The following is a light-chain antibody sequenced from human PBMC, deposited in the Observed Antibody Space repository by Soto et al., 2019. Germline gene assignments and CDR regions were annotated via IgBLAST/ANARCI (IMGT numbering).Light chain of an antibody. Sequence: EIVLTQSPFTPSFSPVEISTLSFCASQSVSSSYLAWYQQKPGQAPRLLIYGASSRATGIPDRFSGSGSGTDFTLTISRLEPEDFAVYYCQQYGSSPITFGQGTRLEIK. CDR3: QQYGSSPIT. CDR2: GAS. J-gene: IGKJ5*01. V-gene: IGKV3-20*01. CDR1: QSVSSSY.